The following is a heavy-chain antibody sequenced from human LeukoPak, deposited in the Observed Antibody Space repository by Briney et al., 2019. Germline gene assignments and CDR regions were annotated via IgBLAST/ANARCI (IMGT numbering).Heavy chain of an antibody. D-gene: IGHD3-3*01. CDR2: ISGSGGST. J-gene: IGHJ4*02. CDR3: VKGRGSYTVSYYFDY. V-gene: IGHV3-23*01. Sequence: GGSLRLSCAASGFTFSSYAMSWVRQAPGKGLEWVSAISGSGGSTYYADSVKGRFTISRDNSKNTLYLQMNSLRAEDTAVYYCVKGRGSYTVSYYFDYWGQGTLVTVSS. CDR1: GFTFSSYA.